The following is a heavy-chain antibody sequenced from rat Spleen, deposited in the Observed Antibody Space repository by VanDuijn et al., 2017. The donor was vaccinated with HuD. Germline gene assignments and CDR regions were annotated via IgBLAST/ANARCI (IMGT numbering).Heavy chain of an antibody. CDR3: VRLLGAPDWYFDF. CDR2: INIGGGNT. Sequence: EVQLVESGGGLVQPGRSMKLSCSASGFTYSNYYMAWVRQAPTKGLEWVASINIGGGNTYYRGSVKGRFTISRDNAKSTLYLQMVSRRSEDTATYYCVRLLGAPDWYFDFWGPGTMVTVSS. J-gene: IGHJ1*01. CDR1: GFTYSNYY. V-gene: IGHV5-25*01. D-gene: IGHD5-1*01.